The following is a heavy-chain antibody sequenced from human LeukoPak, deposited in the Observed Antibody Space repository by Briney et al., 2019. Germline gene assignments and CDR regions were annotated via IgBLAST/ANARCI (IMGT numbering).Heavy chain of an antibody. CDR2: IYPVGSET. J-gene: IGHJ4*02. Sequence: GEPLNISCQGLGYSSSTYRNAGVRQMPGKGRGWMGIIYPVGSETRYDPSFQGQVTISADSSTSTAYLQWSSLRASETVMYYCARASRDGYNQNFDYWGQGTLVSVSS. CDR3: ARASRDGYNQNFDY. D-gene: IGHD5-24*01. CDR1: GYSSSTYR. V-gene: IGHV5-51*01.